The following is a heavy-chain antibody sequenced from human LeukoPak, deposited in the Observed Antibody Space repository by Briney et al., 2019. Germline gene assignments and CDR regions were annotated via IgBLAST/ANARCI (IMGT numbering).Heavy chain of an antibody. CDR3: ARRPRVRITFGGVYFDY. CDR2: INHSGST. V-gene: IGHV4-34*01. CDR1: GGSFSGYY. J-gene: IGHJ4*02. D-gene: IGHD3-16*01. Sequence: SETLSLTCAVYGGSFSGYYWSWIRQPPGKGLEWIGEINHSGSTNYNPSLKSRVTISVDTSKNQFSLKLSSVTAADTAVYYCARRPRVRITFGGVYFDYWGQGTLVTVSS.